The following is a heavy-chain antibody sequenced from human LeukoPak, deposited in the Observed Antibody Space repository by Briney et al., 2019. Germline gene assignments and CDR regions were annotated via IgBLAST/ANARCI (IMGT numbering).Heavy chain of an antibody. CDR2: ISSSGSTI. Sequence: PGGSLRLSCAASGFTFSDYYMSWIRQAPGKGLEWVSYISSSGSTIYYADSVKGRFTISRDNAKNSLYLQMNSLRAEDTAVYYCARRPIVVVRTFDYWGQGTLVTVSS. J-gene: IGHJ4*02. V-gene: IGHV3-11*04. D-gene: IGHD3-22*01. CDR3: ARRPIVVVRTFDY. CDR1: GFTFSDYY.